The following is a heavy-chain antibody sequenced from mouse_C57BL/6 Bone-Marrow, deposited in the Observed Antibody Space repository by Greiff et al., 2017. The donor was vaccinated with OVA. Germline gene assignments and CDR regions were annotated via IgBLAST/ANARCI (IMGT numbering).Heavy chain of an antibody. CDR2: INPNNGGT. J-gene: IGHJ2*01. CDR3: ARQAANWDSYFDY. V-gene: IGHV1-22*01. CDR1: GYTFTDYN. D-gene: IGHD4-1*01. Sequence: VQLQQSGPELVKPGASVKMSCKASGYTFTDYNMHWVKQSHGKSLEWIGYINPNNGGTSYNQKFKGKATLTVNKSSSTAYTELRSLTSEDSAVDDGARQAANWDSYFDYWGQGTTLTVSS.